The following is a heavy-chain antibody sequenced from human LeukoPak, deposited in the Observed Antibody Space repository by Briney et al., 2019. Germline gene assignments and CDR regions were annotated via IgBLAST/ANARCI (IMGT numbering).Heavy chain of an antibody. V-gene: IGHV3-53*01. Sequence: GGSLRLFCTASGFTVSGTHMSWVRQAPGKGLEWVSAIYTGGTTYYADSVAGRFTISRDNSKNTLYLLMNSLRTEDTAVYYCARDQATSGGGLDSWGQGTLVTVSS. CDR1: GFTVSGTH. J-gene: IGHJ4*02. D-gene: IGHD3-16*01. CDR3: ARDQATSGGGLDS. CDR2: IYTGGTT.